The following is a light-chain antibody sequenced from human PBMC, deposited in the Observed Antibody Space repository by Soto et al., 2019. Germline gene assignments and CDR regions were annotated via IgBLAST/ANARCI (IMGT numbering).Light chain of an antibody. CDR2: GAS. CDR3: QQYNNWPPVT. V-gene: IGKV3-15*01. CDR1: QSVSSN. J-gene: IGKJ1*01. Sequence: EIVMTQSPAPLSVSPGERATLSCRASQSVSSNLAWYQQKTGQAPRLLIYGASTRAPGIPARFSGSGFGTEFTLTISSLQFEDFAVYYCQQYNNWPPVTFGQGTKV.